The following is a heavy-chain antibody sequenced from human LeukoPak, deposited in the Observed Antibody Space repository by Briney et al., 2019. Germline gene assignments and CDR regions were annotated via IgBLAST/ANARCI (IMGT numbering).Heavy chain of an antibody. CDR2: IKSKTDGGTT. Sequence: GGSLRLSCATSGFTFSNAWMSWVRQAPGKGLEWVGRIKSKTDGGTTDYAAPVKGRFTISRDDSKNTLYLQMNSLKTEDTAVYYCTTRAARSSWFDPWGQGTLVTVSS. CDR3: TTRAARSSWFDP. V-gene: IGHV3-15*01. J-gene: IGHJ5*02. D-gene: IGHD6-13*01. CDR1: GFTFSNAW.